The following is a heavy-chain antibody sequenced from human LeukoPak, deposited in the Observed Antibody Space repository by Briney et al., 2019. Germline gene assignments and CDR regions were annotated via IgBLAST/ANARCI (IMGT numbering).Heavy chain of an antibody. Sequence: SETLSLTCAVYGGSFSGYYWSWIRQPPGRGLEWIGEINHSGSTNYNPSLKSRVTISVDTSKNQFSLKLSSVTAADTAVYYCARFGSGWHYFDYWGQGTLVTVSS. V-gene: IGHV4-34*01. CDR1: GGSFSGYY. CDR2: INHSGST. D-gene: IGHD6-19*01. CDR3: ARFGSGWHYFDY. J-gene: IGHJ4*02.